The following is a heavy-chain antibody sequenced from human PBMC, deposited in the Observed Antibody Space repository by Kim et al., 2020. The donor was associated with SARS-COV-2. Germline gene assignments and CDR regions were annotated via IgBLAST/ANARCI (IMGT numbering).Heavy chain of an antibody. J-gene: IGHJ3*01. V-gene: IGHV3-48*02. CDR3: VRDRWGAAFDL. CDR2: STKTTSDI. Sequence: GGSLRLTCATSGFTFSAYDMNWVRQAPGKGLEWLSFSTKTTSDIYDADSVKGRFTTSRDNGKNSLYMQMSSLTDEDTAVYFCVRDRWGAAFDLWGQGT. D-gene: IGHD3-16*01. CDR1: GFTFSAYD.